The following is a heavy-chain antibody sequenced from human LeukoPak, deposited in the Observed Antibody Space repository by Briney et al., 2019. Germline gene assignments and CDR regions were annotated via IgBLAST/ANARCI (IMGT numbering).Heavy chain of an antibody. Sequence: GASVKVSCKASGYTFTSYAMHWVRQAPGQRLEWMGWINAGNGNTKYSQKFQGRVTITRDTSASTAYMELSTLTSDDTAVYYCARGPGSSSSRWGPGADYYSDLWGRGPLVTVSS. V-gene: IGHV1-3*01. CDR1: GYTFTSYA. CDR2: INAGNGNT. J-gene: IGHJ2*01. D-gene: IGHD6-6*01. CDR3: ARGPGSSSSRWGPGADYYSDL.